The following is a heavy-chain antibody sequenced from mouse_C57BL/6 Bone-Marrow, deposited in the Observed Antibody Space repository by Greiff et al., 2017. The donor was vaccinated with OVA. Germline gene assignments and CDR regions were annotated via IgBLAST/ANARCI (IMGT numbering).Heavy chain of an antibody. D-gene: IGHD1-1*01. CDR1: GYTFTSYW. CDR3: TLYYAWFAY. CDR2: IDPENGDT. J-gene: IGHJ3*01. V-gene: IGHV14-4*01. Sequence: VQLQQPGAELVMPGASVKLSCKASGYTFTSYWMHWVKQRPEQGLEWIGWIDPENGDTEYASKFQGKATITADTSSNTAYLQLSSLTSEDTAVYYCTLYYAWFAYWGQGTLVTVSA.